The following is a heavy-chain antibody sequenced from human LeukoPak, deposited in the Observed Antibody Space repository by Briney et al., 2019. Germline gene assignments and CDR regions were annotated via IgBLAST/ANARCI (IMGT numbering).Heavy chain of an antibody. CDR1: GGSISSGDYY. CDR3: ARVSWVVVPAAIRSTTVWFDP. J-gene: IGHJ5*02. Sequence: PSETLSLTCTVSGGSISSGDYYWSWIRQPPGKGLEWIGYIYYSGSTYYNPSLKSRVTISVDTSKNQFSLKLSSVTAADPAVYYCARVSWVVVPAAIRSTTVWFDPWGQGTLVTVSS. D-gene: IGHD2-2*02. V-gene: IGHV4-30-4*08. CDR2: IYYSGST.